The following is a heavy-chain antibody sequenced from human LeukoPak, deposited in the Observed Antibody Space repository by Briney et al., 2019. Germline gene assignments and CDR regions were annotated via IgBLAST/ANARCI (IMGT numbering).Heavy chain of an antibody. CDR3: VRVGEYYDILTGYGY. J-gene: IGHJ4*02. Sequence: AASVKVSCKASGGTFSSYAISWVRQAPGQGLEWMGGIIPIFGTANYAQKFQGRVTITADESTSTAYMELSSLRSEDTAVYYCVRVGEYYDILTGYGYWGQGTLVTVSS. CDR2: IIPIFGTA. CDR1: GGTFSSYA. D-gene: IGHD3-9*01. V-gene: IGHV1-69*13.